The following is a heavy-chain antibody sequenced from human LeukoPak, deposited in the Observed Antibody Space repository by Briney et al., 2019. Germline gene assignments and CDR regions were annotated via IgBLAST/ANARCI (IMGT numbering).Heavy chain of an antibody. Sequence: GGSLRLSCAASGFIFTDYWMYWVRQAPGRGLAWVANIKEDGSEKNYVDSVKGRFTISRDNAKNTLYLQMNSLRAEDTAVYYCARDPAILWFGELFDWGQGTLVTVSS. D-gene: IGHD3-10*01. J-gene: IGHJ4*02. V-gene: IGHV3-7*01. CDR3: ARDPAILWFGELFD. CDR2: IKEDGSEK. CDR1: GFIFTDYW.